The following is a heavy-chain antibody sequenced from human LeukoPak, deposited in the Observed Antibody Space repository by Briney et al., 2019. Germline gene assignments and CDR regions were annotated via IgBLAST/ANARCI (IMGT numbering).Heavy chain of an antibody. CDR1: GFTFNGFQ. V-gene: IGHV3-48*03. D-gene: IGHD3-3*01. CDR3: APTPNAYYDFWSGYYTDPYYFDY. J-gene: IGHJ4*02. CDR2: IDSSGTTE. Sequence: QSGGSLRLSCAASGFTFNGFQMNWVRQAPGKGLEWISYIDSSGTTEYYADSVKGRFTISRDNAENSLYLQMNSLRAEDKAVYYCAPTPNAYYDFWSGYYTDPYYFDYWGQGTLVTVSS.